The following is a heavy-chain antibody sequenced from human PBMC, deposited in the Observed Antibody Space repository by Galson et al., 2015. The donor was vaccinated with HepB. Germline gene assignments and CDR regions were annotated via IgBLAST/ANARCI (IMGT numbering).Heavy chain of an antibody. J-gene: IGHJ4*02. V-gene: IGHV4-30-4*01. CDR3: ARAPSHSGSFDY. Sequence: TLSLTCAVSGASISGGSFYWSWLRQPPGQGLEWIGYVSDSGTTYYNPSLKSRVTISPDTPRNRFSLKLTSVTAADSAVYYCARAPSHSGSFDYWGQGALITVSS. CDR2: VSDSGTT. CDR1: GASISGGSFY. D-gene: IGHD3-10*01.